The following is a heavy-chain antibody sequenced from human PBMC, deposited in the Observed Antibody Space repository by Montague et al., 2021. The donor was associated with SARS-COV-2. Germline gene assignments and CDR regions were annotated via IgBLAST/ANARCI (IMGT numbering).Heavy chain of an antibody. CDR3: ARQYGDYSDNAFTI. CDR2: VSYSGGT. D-gene: IGHD4-17*01. V-gene: IGHV4-39*01. CDR1: GDSISYRSYY. J-gene: IGHJ3*02. Sequence: SETLSLTCTVSGDSISYRSYYWGWIRQPPGKGLEWIGTVSYSGGTYYNASLKSRVTIYVDTSKNQFSLKLTSVTAADTAIYHCARQYGDYSDNAFTIWGQGTMVIVSS.